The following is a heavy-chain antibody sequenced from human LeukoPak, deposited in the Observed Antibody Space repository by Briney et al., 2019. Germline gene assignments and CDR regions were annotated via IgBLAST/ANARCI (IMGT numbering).Heavy chain of an antibody. CDR3: ARGTYYYDSSGPLDY. Sequence: GASVKVSCKASGYTFTSYGISWVRQAPGQGLEWMGWIGAYNGNTNYAQKLQGRVTMTTDTSTSTAYVELRSLRSDDTAVYYCARGTYYYDSSGPLDYWGQGTLVTVSS. CDR1: GYTFTSYG. V-gene: IGHV1-18*01. J-gene: IGHJ4*02. CDR2: IGAYNGNT. D-gene: IGHD3-22*01.